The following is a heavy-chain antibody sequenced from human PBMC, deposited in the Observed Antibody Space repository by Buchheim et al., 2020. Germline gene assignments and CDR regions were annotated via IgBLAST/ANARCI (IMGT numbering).Heavy chain of an antibody. D-gene: IGHD6-19*01. J-gene: IGHJ6*02. CDR2: ISYDGSNK. Sequence: QVQLVESGGGVVQPGRSLRLSCAASGFTFSSYAMHWVRQAPGKGLEWVAVISYDGSNKYYADSVKGRFTLSSDNSKNTLYLQMNSLRAEDTAVYYCARDQADSSGWPKDYYYYGMDVWGQGTT. CDR1: GFTFSSYA. CDR3: ARDQADSSGWPKDYYYYGMDV. V-gene: IGHV3-30*04.